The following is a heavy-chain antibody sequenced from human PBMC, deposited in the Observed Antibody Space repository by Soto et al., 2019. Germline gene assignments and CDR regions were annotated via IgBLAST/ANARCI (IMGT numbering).Heavy chain of an antibody. CDR1: GGSIISYY. D-gene: IGHD3-22*01. V-gene: IGHV4-59*01. CDR2: IYYSGST. J-gene: IGHJ4*02. CDR3: AATYYYDSSGYYLVFDY. Sequence: SETLSLTCTVSGGSIISYYWSWIRQPPGKGLEWIGYIYYSGSTNYNPSLKSRVTISVDTSKNQFSLKLSSVTAADTAVYYCAATYYYDSSGYYLVFDYWGQGTLVTVSS.